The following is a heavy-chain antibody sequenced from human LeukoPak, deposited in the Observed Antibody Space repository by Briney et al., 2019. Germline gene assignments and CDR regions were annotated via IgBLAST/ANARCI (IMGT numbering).Heavy chain of an antibody. J-gene: IGHJ3*02. CDR1: GFTFSGYW. D-gene: IGHD2-2*01. CDR3: ARDLCSSTSCPHGAFDI. CDR2: IKQDGSEK. V-gene: IGHV3-7*01. Sequence: PGGSLRLSCAASGFTFSGYWMSWVRQAPGKGLEWVANIKQDGSEKYYVDSVKGRFTISRDNAKNSLYLQMNSLRAEDTVVYYCARDLCSSTSCPHGAFDIWGQGTMVTVSS.